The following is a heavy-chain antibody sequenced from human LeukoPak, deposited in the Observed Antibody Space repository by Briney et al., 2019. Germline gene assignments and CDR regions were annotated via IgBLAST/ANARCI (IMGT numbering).Heavy chain of an antibody. CDR1: GFTFSSYG. CDR2: ISYDGSNE. V-gene: IGHV3-30*18. Sequence: GESLRLSCAASGFTFSSYGMHWVRQAPGKGLEWVALISYDGSNEYYADSVKGRFTISRDKSKNTLYLQMNSLRAEDTAAYYCAKDSVRGYSGYGNDGFDIWGQGTMVTVSS. J-gene: IGHJ3*02. CDR3: AKDSVRGYSGYGNDGFDI. D-gene: IGHD5-12*01.